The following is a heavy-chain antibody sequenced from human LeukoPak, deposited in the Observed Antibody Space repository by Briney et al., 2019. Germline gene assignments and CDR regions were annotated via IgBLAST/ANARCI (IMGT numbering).Heavy chain of an antibody. CDR1: GYTFTVYY. Sequence: ASVTVSCKASGYTFTVYYMHWVRQAPGQGGEGMGWINPNSGGTNYAQKFQGRVTMTRDTSISTAYMELSRLRSDDTAVYYCARRNKQLWLDYWGQGTLVTVSS. CDR2: INPNSGGT. D-gene: IGHD5-18*01. V-gene: IGHV1-2*02. J-gene: IGHJ4*02. CDR3: ARRNKQLWLDY.